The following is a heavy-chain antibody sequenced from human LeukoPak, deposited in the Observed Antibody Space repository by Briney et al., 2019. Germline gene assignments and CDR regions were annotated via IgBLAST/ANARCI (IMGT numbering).Heavy chain of an antibody. J-gene: IGHJ5*02. Sequence: SETLSLTCTVSGGSISSSSYYWGWIRQPPGKGLEWIGSIYYSGSTYYNPSLKSRVTISVDTSKNQFSLKLGSVTAADTAVYYCARGVVVVAATSRHWFDPWGQGTLVTVSS. D-gene: IGHD2-15*01. CDR1: GGSISSSSYY. V-gene: IGHV4-39*01. CDR3: ARGVVVVAATSRHWFDP. CDR2: IYYSGST.